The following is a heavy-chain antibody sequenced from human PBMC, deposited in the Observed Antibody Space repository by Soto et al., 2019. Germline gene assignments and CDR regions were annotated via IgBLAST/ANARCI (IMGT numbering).Heavy chain of an antibody. V-gene: IGHV3-23*01. CDR2: ISSSGGAT. D-gene: IGHD2-2*01. CDR1: GFTFSSFA. J-gene: IGHJ4*02. Sequence: EVQLLESGGGLVQPGGSLRLSCAVSGFTFSSFAMSWVRQAPGKGLEWVSIISSSGGATYYADSVKGRFTISRDNSKNTLYLQMISLRAEDTAVEYCARDHSDACDYWGQGTLVSVSS. CDR3: ARDHSDACDY.